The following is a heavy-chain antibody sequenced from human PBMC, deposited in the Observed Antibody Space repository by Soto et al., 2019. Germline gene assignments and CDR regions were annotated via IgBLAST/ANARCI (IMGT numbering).Heavy chain of an antibody. D-gene: IGHD6-6*01. J-gene: IGHJ4*02. CDR1: GGSISPYH. V-gene: IGHV4-59*01. CDR3: ARGASTIASRTLDY. Sequence: SETLSLTCTVSGGSISPYHWSWIRQPPGRGLEYIGYIYYSGSTNYNPSLKSRVTILVDTSKNQFSLKLTSVTAADTAVYFCARGASTIASRTLDYWGQGILVTVSS. CDR2: IYYSGST.